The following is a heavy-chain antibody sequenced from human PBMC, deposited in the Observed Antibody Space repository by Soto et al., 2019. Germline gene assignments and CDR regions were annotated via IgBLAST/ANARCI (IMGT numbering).Heavy chain of an antibody. Sequence: ASVKVSCKASGYTFTSYAMHWVRQAPGQRLEWMGWINAGNGNTKYSQKFQGRVTITRDTSASTAYMELSSLRSEDTAVYYCARVISGYSSSSGGYYFDYWGQGTLVTVSS. V-gene: IGHV1-3*01. CDR3: ARVISGYSSSSGGYYFDY. D-gene: IGHD6-13*01. CDR2: INAGNGNT. CDR1: GYTFTSYA. J-gene: IGHJ4*02.